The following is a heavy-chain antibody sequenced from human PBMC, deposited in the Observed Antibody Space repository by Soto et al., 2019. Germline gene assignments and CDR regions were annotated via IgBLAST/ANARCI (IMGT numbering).Heavy chain of an antibody. D-gene: IGHD3-3*01. CDR1: GDTFTCYG. Sequence: GASVKVCCEACGDTFTCYGSSWGQQAPGQGLEWMGWSSAYNGNTNYAQKLQGRVTMTTDTSTSTAYMELRSLRSDDTAVYYCALGGVVPYYFDYWGQGTLVTVSS. CDR3: ALGGVVPYYFDY. CDR2: SSAYNGNT. J-gene: IGHJ4*02. V-gene: IGHV1-18*01.